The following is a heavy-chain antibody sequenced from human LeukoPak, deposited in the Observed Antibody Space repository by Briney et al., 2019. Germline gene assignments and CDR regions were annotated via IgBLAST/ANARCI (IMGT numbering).Heavy chain of an antibody. J-gene: IGHJ4*02. CDR1: GYTFTSYY. Sequence: ASVKVSCKASGYTFTSYYMHWVRQAPGQGLEWMGWINAGNGNTKYSQKFQGRVTITRDTSASTAYMELSSLTSEDTAVYYCARDYDYLWGSYRANHNYFDYWGQGTLVTVSS. D-gene: IGHD3-16*02. CDR2: INAGNGNT. V-gene: IGHV1-3*01. CDR3: ARDYDYLWGSYRANHNYFDY.